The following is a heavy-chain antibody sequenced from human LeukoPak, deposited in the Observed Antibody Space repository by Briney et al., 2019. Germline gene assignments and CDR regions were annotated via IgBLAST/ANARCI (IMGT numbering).Heavy chain of an antibody. V-gene: IGHV4-59*01. J-gene: IGHJ4*02. CDR1: GGSISSYY. CDR3: ARDRRYYDSSGYYGGFDY. D-gene: IGHD3-22*01. CDR2: IYYSGST. Sequence: RPSETLSLTCTVSGGSISSYYWSWIRQPPGKGLEWIGYIYYSGSTNYNPSLKSRVTISVDTSKNQFSLKLSSVTAADTAVYYCARDRRYYDSSGYYGGFDYWGQGTLVPVSS.